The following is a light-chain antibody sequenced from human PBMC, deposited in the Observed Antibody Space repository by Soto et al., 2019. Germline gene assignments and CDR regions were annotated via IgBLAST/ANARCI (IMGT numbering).Light chain of an antibody. CDR1: QSISSY. J-gene: IGKJ4*01. CDR2: AAS. CDR3: QQSYSTPLT. V-gene: IGKV1-39*01. Sequence: DIQMTQSPSSLSASVGDRVTITCRASQSISSYLNWYQQKPGKAPKLQIYAASSLQSGVPSRLSGSGSGTDFTLTISSLQPEDFATYYCQQSYSTPLTFGGGTKVDIK.